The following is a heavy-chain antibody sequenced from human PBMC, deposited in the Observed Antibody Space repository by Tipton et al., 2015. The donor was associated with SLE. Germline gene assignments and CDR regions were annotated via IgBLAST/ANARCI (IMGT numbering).Heavy chain of an antibody. D-gene: IGHD6-6*01. CDR1: GFTFRSYA. CDR2: ISSNGGST. V-gene: IGHV3-64*02. J-gene: IGHJ4*02. CDR3: ARDFSFLSSSALY. Sequence: SLRLSCAASGFTFRSYAMHWVRQIPGKGLEYVSEISSNGGSTYYADSVKGRFTISRDNSKNTLYLQMGSLRVEDMAVYYCARDFSFLSSSALYWGQGTLVTVSS.